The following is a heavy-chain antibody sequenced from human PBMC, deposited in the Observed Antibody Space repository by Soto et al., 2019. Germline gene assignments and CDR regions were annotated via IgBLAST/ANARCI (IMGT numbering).Heavy chain of an antibody. CDR3: ARAPYSSSSPIDY. V-gene: IGHV3-33*01. D-gene: IGHD6-6*01. CDR2: IWYDGSNK. CDR1: GFSFSSYY. J-gene: IGHJ4*02. Sequence: PGGSLRLSCSASGFSFSSYYMYWVRQAPGKGLERVAVIWYDGSNKYYEDSVKGRFTISRDNSKNTLYLQMNSLRAEDTAVYYCARAPYSSSSPIDYWGQGTLVTVSS.